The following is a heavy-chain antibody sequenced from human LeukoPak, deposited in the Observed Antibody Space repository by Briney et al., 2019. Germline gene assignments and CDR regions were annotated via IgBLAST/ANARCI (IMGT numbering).Heavy chain of an antibody. CDR3: ARQGHYGSGDYYFDY. V-gene: IGHV2-5*02. J-gene: IGHJ4*02. D-gene: IGHD3-10*01. CDR2: IYWDDDK. CDR1: GFSLSTSGVG. Sequence: SGPTLVKPTQTLTLTCTFSGFSLSTSGVGVGWIRQPPGKALELLALIYWDDDKRYSPSLKSRLTITKDTSKNQVVLTMTNMDPVDTATYYCARQGHYGSGDYYFDYWGQGTLVTVSS.